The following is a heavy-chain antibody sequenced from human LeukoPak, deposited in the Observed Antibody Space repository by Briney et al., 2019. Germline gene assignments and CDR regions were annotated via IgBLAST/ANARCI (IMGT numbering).Heavy chain of an antibody. CDR3: AELGITMIGGV. CDR1: GFTFSSYD. D-gene: IGHD3-10*02. CDR2: ISSRGSTI. V-gene: IGHV3-48*03. Sequence: GGSLRLSCAASGFTFSSYDMNWVRQAPGKGLEWVSYISSRGSTIYYADSVKGRFTISRDNAKNSLYLQMNSLRAEDTAVYYCAELGITMIGGVWGKGTTVTISS. J-gene: IGHJ6*04.